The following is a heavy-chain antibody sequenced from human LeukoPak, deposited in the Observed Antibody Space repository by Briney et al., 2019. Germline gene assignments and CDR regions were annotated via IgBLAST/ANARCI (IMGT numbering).Heavy chain of an antibody. J-gene: IGHJ3*02. D-gene: IGHD3-22*01. CDR1: GYTFTGYY. V-gene: IGHV1-2*02. Sequence: ASVKVSCKASGYTFTGYYIHWVRQAPGQGLEWMGWINPKSGGTNYAEKVQGRVTMTGDTSMRTAYMELSRLRSDDTAVYYCARDRVYYYDSSGYPDAFDIWGQGTMVTVSS. CDR3: ARDRVYYYDSSGYPDAFDI. CDR2: INPKSGGT.